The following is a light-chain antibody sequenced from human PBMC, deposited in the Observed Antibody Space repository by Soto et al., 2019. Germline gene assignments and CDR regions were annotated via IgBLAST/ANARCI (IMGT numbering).Light chain of an antibody. CDR1: SSNIGAGYD. CDR2: GNS. CDR3: QSYDSSLSGYV. V-gene: IGLV1-40*01. Sequence: QSVLTQPPSVSGAPGQRVTISCTGSSSNIGAGYDVHWYQHLPGTAPKLLIYGNSNRPSGVPDRFSGSNSGTSASLAITGLQAEDEADYYCQSYDSSLSGYVCGTGTKVTVL. J-gene: IGLJ1*01.